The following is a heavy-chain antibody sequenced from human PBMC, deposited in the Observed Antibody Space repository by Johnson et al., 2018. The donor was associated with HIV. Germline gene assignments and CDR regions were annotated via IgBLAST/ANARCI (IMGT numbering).Heavy chain of an antibody. D-gene: IGHD1-1*01. CDR3: ARRVEGRRSANDAFDI. V-gene: IGHV3-66*01. CDR2: IYSGGST. CDR1: GFTVSSHY. Sequence: VQLVESGGGVVQPGGSLRLSCAASGFTVSSHYMSWVRQAPGKGLERGPVIYSGGSTYYADSVKGRFTISRDNSTNTQYLQMNSLRAEDTAVYYCARRVEGRRSANDAFDIWGQGTMVTVSS. J-gene: IGHJ3*02.